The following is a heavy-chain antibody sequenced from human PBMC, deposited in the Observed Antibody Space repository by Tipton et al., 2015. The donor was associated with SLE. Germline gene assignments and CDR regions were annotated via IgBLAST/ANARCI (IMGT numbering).Heavy chain of an antibody. V-gene: IGHV4-39*01. J-gene: IGHJ5*02. Sequence: TLSLTCTGSGGSISSSGYFWGWISQPPGKGLEWIGAIYHTATTYYNPSLKSRVTMSVDTWKNELSLKLTSVTAADTAVYFCSRLARYDPGGYYPIGLDPWGQGTRVTVSS. CDR2: IYHTATT. CDR3: SRLARYDPGGYYPIGLDP. D-gene: IGHD3-22*01. CDR1: GGSISSSGYF.